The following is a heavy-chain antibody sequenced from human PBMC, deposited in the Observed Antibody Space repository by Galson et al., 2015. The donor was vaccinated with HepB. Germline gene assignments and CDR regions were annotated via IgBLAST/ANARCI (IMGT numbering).Heavy chain of an antibody. V-gene: IGHV3-23*01. CDR2: ISASGGST. CDR1: GFTFNNYA. J-gene: IGHJ4*02. CDR3: AKDRSSSWYQGYFDY. Sequence: SLILSCAASGFTFNNYAMSWVRQAPGKGLEWVSAISASGGSTYYADSVKGRFTISRDTSKNPLFLQMNSLRTEDTAVYYCAKDRSSSWYQGYFDYWGQGILVTVAS. D-gene: IGHD6-13*01.